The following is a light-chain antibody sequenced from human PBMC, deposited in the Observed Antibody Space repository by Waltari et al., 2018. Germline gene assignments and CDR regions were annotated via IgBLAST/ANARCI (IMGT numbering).Light chain of an antibody. CDR1: QSVYSY. Sequence: EIVLTQSPATLSLSPGERATLSCRASQSVYSYLAWYQQKPGLPPRLLIYDASSRATGIPARFVGSGSGTAFTLTISRREPEDVAVYYCQERSNWPGGSFGGGTKVEIK. V-gene: IGKV3-11*01. J-gene: IGKJ4*01. CDR2: DAS. CDR3: QERSNWPGGS.